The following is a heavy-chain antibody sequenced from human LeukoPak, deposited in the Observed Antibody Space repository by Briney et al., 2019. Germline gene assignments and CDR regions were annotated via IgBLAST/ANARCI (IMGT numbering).Heavy chain of an antibody. V-gene: IGHV3-7*01. D-gene: IGHD1-26*01. CDR3: ARDKIVGATYFDY. Sequence: GGSLRLSCTASGFTLSSYEMSWIRQAPGKGLEWVANIKQDGSEKYYVDSVKGRFTISRDNAKNSLYLQMNSLRAEDTAVYYCARDKIVGATYFDYWGQGTLVTVSS. CDR1: GFTLSSYE. CDR2: IKQDGSEK. J-gene: IGHJ4*02.